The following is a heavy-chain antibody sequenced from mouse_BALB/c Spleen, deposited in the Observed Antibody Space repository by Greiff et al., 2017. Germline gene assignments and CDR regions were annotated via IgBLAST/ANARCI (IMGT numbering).Heavy chain of an antibody. CDR1: GFTFSSYG. V-gene: IGHV5-6*01. CDR3: ARQGDYGSSYWFAY. Sequence: EVQRVESGGDLVKPGGSLKLSCAASGFTFSSYGMSWVRQTPDKRLEWVATISSGGSYTYYPDSVKGRFTISRDNAKNTLYLQMSSLKSEDTAMYYCARQGDYGSSYWFAYWGQGTLVTVSA. J-gene: IGHJ3*01. CDR2: ISSGGSYT. D-gene: IGHD1-1*01.